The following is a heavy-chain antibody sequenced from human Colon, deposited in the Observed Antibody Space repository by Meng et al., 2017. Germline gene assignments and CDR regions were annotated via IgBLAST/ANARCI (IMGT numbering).Heavy chain of an antibody. D-gene: IGHD4-17*01. J-gene: IGHJ4*02. CDR1: GYTFTTYG. CDR2: ISTYDDNT. CDR3: ARDNPGDYVWDY. Sequence: QVQLVQSGAEVEKPGASVKVSCKASGYTFTTYGISWMRQAPGQGLEWMGWISTYDDNTNYVEKFRGRVTMTTDTSTNTAYMELRSLRSDDTAVYYCARDNPGDYVWDYWGQGTLVTVSS. V-gene: IGHV1-18*01.